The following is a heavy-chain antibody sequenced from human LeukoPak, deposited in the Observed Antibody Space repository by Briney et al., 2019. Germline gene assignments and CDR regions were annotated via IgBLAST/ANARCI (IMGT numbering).Heavy chain of an antibody. CDR2: VYYSGNT. CDR1: GGSISSNSYY. Sequence: SETLSLTCAVSGGSISSNSYYWGWIRQPPGKGLEWIGSVYYSGNTYYNPSLKSRVTIPVDTSKNQFSLKLSSVTAADTAVYYCARDWNYWGQGTLVTVSS. D-gene: IGHD3-3*01. J-gene: IGHJ4*02. V-gene: IGHV4-39*07. CDR3: ARDWNY.